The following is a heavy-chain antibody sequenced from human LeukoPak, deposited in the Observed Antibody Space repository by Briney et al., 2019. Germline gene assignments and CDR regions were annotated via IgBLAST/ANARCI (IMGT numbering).Heavy chain of an antibody. D-gene: IGHD6-13*01. V-gene: IGHV4-38-2*01. Sequence: GSLRLSCAASGFTFSNAWMSWVRQAPGKGLEWIGSIYYSGSTHYNASLKSRVTISIDTSENQFSLKLSSVTAADTAVYYCARPGIAAAGTIDYWGQGTLVTVSS. J-gene: IGHJ4*02. CDR1: GFTFSNAW. CDR3: ARPGIAAAGTIDY. CDR2: IYYSGST.